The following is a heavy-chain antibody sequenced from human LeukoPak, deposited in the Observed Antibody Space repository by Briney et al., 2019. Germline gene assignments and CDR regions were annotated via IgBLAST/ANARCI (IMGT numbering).Heavy chain of an antibody. D-gene: IGHD3-3*01. Sequence: SETLSLTCTVSGGPISSGDYYWSWIRQPPGKGLEWIGYIYYSGSTYYNPSLKSRVTISVDTSKNQFSLKLSSVTAADTAVYYCATGSVYYDFWSGSKIGNGMDVWGQGTTVTVSS. CDR1: GGPISSGDYY. CDR2: IYYSGST. J-gene: IGHJ6*02. V-gene: IGHV4-30-4*01. CDR3: ATGSVYYDFWSGSKIGNGMDV.